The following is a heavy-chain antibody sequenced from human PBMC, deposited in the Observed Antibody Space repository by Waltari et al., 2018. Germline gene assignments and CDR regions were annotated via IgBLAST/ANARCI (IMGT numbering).Heavy chain of an antibody. CDR2: IDDDGSSA. CDR1: GFTFVSPW. V-gene: IGHV3-74*01. J-gene: IGHJ4*02. Sequence: DVHLVASGVGLFQLRGSLRLSFTVFGFTFVSPWLHWVRQGPGKGMVWILRIDDDGSSAIYADSVKGRFTVSRDNAKNTLYLEMNNLKAEDTAVYYCASDCCGSGYRIHYWGQGTLVNVSS. CDR3: ASDCCGSGYRIHY. D-gene: IGHD3-3*01.